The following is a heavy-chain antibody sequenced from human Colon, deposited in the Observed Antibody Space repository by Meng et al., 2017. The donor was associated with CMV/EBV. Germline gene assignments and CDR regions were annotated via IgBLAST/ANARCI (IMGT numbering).Heavy chain of an antibody. CDR1: GFTFSRYG. D-gene: IGHD3-3*02. V-gene: IGHV3-30*02. Sequence: GESLKISCAGSGFTFSRYGMHWVRQAPGKGLEWVAVIRNDRTTQSYADSVKGRFTISRDNSNNMMYLQMNILTAEDTALYYCAKDRDSIGLDYWGQGTPVTVSS. J-gene: IGHJ4*02. CDR3: AKDRDSIGLDY. CDR2: IRNDRTTQ.